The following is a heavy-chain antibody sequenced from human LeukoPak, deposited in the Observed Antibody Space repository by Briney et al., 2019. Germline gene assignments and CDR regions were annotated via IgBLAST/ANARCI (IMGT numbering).Heavy chain of an antibody. V-gene: IGHV4-59*08. CDR3: ARLYPLVAISTYHYHHLDV. J-gene: IGHJ6*02. CDR1: GGSLSKSY. D-gene: IGHD2-15*01. Sequence: SETLSLTCTVSGGSLSKSYWSWLRHPPERGLEWIGLIHYSGSTNYNPSLKSRVAISVDTSKNQLSLRVTSVTAADTAVYYCARLYPLVAISTYHYHHLDVWGQGTTVTVS. CDR2: IHYSGST.